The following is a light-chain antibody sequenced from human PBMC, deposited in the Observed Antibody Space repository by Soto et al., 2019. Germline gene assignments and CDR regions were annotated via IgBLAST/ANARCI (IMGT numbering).Light chain of an antibody. CDR1: QSINIW. V-gene: IGKV1-5*03. CDR2: KAS. Sequence: DLQMTQSPSTLSASVGDRVTITCRASQSINIWLAWYPQKPGRAPKLLIHKASTLESGVPSRFSGSGSGTEFTLTISSLQPDDFATYYCQQYNVYWTFGQGTRVEIK. CDR3: QQYNVYWT. J-gene: IGKJ1*01.